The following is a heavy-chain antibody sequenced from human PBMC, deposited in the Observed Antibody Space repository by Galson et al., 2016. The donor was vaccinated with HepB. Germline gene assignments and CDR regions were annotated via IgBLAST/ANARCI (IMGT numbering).Heavy chain of an antibody. Sequence: SLRLSCAASGFAFNTYWMSWVRHAPGKGLEWVANIKQDASEKYYVDSVKGRFTISRDNAKNSLYLQMNRLTADDTAVYYCARDYRHCGADPMGAQGTLVTVSS. CDR1: GFAFNTYW. V-gene: IGHV3-7*01. CDR3: ARDYRHCGADPM. CDR2: IKQDASEK. J-gene: IGHJ4*02. D-gene: IGHD2-21*02.